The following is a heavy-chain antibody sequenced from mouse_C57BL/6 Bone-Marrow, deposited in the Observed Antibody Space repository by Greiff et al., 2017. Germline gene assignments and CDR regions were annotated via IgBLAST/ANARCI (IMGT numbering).Heavy chain of an antibody. CDR1: GFTFSSYG. J-gene: IGHJ2*01. CDR3: ARRCLDY. Sequence: EVKLMESGGDLVKTGGSLKLSCAASGFTFSSYGMSWVRQTPDKRLEWVATISSGGSYTYYPDSVKGRFTISRDNAKNTLYLQMSSLKSEDTAMYYCARRCLDYWGQGTTLTVSS. CDR2: ISSGGSYT. V-gene: IGHV5-6*02.